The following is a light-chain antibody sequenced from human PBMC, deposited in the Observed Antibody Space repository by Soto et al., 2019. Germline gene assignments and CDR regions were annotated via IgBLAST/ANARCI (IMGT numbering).Light chain of an antibody. V-gene: IGKV3-11*01. CDR1: QSVRSY. Sequence: ENVLTQSPATLSLSPGDRATLSCRASQSVRSYLACYQQKPGQAPRLLISDASNRATGVPARFSGSGSGTDFTLTISSLEPEDFAVYYCQQRSSGWTFGPGTKVEI. J-gene: IGKJ1*01. CDR3: QQRSSGWT. CDR2: DAS.